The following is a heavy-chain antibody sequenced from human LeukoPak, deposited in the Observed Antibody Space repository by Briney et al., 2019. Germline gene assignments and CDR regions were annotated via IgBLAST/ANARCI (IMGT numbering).Heavy chain of an antibody. CDR1: GFTFNNYA. CDR2: ITDSGGST. J-gene: IGHJ6*02. V-gene: IGHV3-23*01. CDR3: AKSSTSQRGYYGLDV. Sequence: GGSLRLSCTVSGFTFNNYAMSWVRQAPGKGLEWVSFITDSGGSTYYADSVKGRFTISRDSSKNTLSLQMNSLRAEDTGVYYCAKSSTSQRGYYGLDVWGQGTTVTVSS. D-gene: IGHD6-25*01.